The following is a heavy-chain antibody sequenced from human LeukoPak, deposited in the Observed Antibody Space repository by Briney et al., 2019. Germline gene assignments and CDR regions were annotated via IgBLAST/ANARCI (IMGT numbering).Heavy chain of an antibody. D-gene: IGHD3-22*01. CDR2: IYPGDSDT. CDR3: ARLASWYYDSSGYYCDH. Sequence: GESLKISCKGSGYSITSYWIGWVRQMPGKGLSWMGIIYPGDSDTRYSPSFQGQVTISADKSISTAYLQWSSLKASDTAMYYCARLASWYYDSSGYYCDHWGQGTLVTVSS. CDR1: GYSITSYW. J-gene: IGHJ4*02. V-gene: IGHV5-51*01.